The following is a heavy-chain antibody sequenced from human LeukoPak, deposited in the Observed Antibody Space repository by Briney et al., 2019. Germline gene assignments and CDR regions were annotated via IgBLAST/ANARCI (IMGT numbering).Heavy chain of an antibody. V-gene: IGHV4-39*01. Sequence: DPSETLSLTCTVSTDSISSSGHHWGWIRQSPGKGLEWIGSLYSGRTTYYNLSLNSRATISVVTSKNQFSLQLNSLTAADTAVYYCVRHDGRGGATMGALDSWGQGSLVTVSS. D-gene: IGHD5-12*01. CDR3: VRHDGRGGATMGALDS. CDR2: LYSGRTT. CDR1: TDSISSSGHH. J-gene: IGHJ4*02.